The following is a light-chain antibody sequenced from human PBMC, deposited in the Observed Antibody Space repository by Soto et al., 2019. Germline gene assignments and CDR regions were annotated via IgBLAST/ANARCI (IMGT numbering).Light chain of an antibody. J-gene: IGKJ1*01. Sequence: EVVMTQSPATLSLSPGERASLSCRASQSVGSNLAWYQQKPGQAPRLLIYGASTRATGIPARFSGSGSATEFTLTISSLQSEDFAVYYCQQYNEWPPWTFGQGTKVEIK. V-gene: IGKV3-15*01. CDR2: GAS. CDR3: QQYNEWPPWT. CDR1: QSVGSN.